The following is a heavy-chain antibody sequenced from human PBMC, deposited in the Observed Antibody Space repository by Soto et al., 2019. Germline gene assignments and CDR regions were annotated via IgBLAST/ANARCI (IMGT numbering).Heavy chain of an antibody. CDR1: GFTFSNAW. V-gene: IGHV3-15*01. CDR3: TTDLVVGANFHNSFDH. CDR2: IKSKTDGGTT. J-gene: IGHJ5*02. D-gene: IGHD1-26*01. Sequence: GGSLRLSCAASGFTFSNAWMSWVRQAPGKGLEWVGRIKSKTDGGTTDYAAPVKGRFTISRDDSKNTLYLQINSLKTEDTAVYYWTTDLVVGANFHNSFDHWGQGTLVTVSS.